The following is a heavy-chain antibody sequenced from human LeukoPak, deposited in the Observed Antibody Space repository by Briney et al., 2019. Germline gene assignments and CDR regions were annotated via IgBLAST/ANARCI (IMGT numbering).Heavy chain of an antibody. CDR2: IYHSGST. J-gene: IGHJ4*02. CDR3: ARGSRSSSPGY. Sequence: SETLSLTCTVSGGSISSYYWSWIRQPPGKGLEWIGYIYHSGSTYYNPSLKSRVTISVDRSKNQFSLKLSSVTAADTAVYYCARGSRSSSPGYWGQGTLVTVSS. CDR1: GGSISSYY. V-gene: IGHV4-59*12. D-gene: IGHD6-6*01.